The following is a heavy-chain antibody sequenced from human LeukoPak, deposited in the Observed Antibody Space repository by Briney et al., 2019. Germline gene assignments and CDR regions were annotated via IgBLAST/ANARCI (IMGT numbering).Heavy chain of an antibody. Sequence: GGSLRLSCAASGFTFSNYDMSWLRQAPGKGLEWVSSISDSGGSTYYADSVKGRFTISRDNSKNTLYLQMTNQRAADTAVYYCAKDLSRAVAADWFDPWDQGSLVTVSS. CDR2: ISDSGGST. CDR1: GFTFSNYD. V-gene: IGHV3-23*01. CDR3: AKDLSRAVAADWFDP. D-gene: IGHD6-19*01. J-gene: IGHJ5*02.